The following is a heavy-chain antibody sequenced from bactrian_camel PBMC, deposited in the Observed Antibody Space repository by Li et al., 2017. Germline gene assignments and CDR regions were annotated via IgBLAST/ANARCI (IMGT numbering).Heavy chain of an antibody. CDR1: GYMDSASTC. Sequence: HVQLVKSGGGSVQAGGSLRLSCAASGYMDSASTCMAWFRQVPGKERERVAAIYSYYVTTYYADFVKGRFTISQDNAKNTLYLQTNSLKTEDSAVYYCATEVANGDSWNFIQWGFGYWGQGTQVTVS. J-gene: IGHJ6*01. CDR2: IYSYYVTT. CDR3: ATEVANGDSWNFIQWGFGY. D-gene: IGHD2*01. V-gene: IGHV3S54*01.